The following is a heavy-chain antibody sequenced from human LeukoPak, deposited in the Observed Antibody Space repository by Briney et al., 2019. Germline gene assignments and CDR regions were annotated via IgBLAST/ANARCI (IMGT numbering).Heavy chain of an antibody. Sequence: SETLSLTCTVSGDSTSSDRYYWSWIRQPPGKGLEWIGEINHSGSTNYNPSLKSRVTISVDTSKNQFSLKLSSVTAADTAVYYCAGLYSSSSAEGDYWGQGTLVTVSS. J-gene: IGHJ4*02. CDR2: INHSGST. CDR1: GDSTSSDRYY. CDR3: AGLYSSSSAEGDY. D-gene: IGHD6-6*01. V-gene: IGHV4-39*07.